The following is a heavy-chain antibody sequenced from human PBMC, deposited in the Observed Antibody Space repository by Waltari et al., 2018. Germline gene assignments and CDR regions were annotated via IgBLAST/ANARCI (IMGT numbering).Heavy chain of an antibody. Sequence: QVQLVQSGAEVKKPGSSVKVSCKASGGTFSSYAISWVRQAPGQGLEWMGGIIPIFGTANYAKKCQGRVTSTADESTSTAYMELSSLRSEDTAVYYCARRKIAVAGTRAFDYWGQGTLVTVSS. D-gene: IGHD6-19*01. CDR2: IIPIFGTA. CDR1: GGTFSSYA. CDR3: ARRKIAVAGTRAFDY. J-gene: IGHJ4*02. V-gene: IGHV1-69*01.